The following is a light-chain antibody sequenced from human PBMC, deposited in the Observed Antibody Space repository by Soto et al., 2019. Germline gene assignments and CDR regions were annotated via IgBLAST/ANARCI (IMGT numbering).Light chain of an antibody. CDR2: EVS. Sequence: QSVLTQPASVSGSPGQSITISCTGASSDDGGYNYVSWYQQHPGKAPKLMIYEVSNRPSGVSNRFSGSKSGNTASLTISGLQAEDEADYYCSSYTSSSTHYVFGTGTKVTVL. CDR1: SSDDGGYNY. J-gene: IGLJ1*01. CDR3: SSYTSSSTHYV. V-gene: IGLV2-14*01.